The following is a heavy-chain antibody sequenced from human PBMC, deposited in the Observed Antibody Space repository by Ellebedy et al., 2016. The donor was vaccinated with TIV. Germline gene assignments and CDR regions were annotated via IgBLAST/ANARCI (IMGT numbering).Heavy chain of an antibody. Sequence: SVKVSCXASGGTFSYYAFSWVRQAPGQGLEWMGGIIPIFGTGNYAQKFQGRVTVTADRSTSTAYMELSSLRSEDTAVYYCARSANISMVRGENWFDPWGQGTLVTVSS. V-gene: IGHV1-69*06. J-gene: IGHJ5*02. D-gene: IGHD3-10*01. CDR2: IIPIFGTG. CDR3: ARSANISMVRGENWFDP. CDR1: GGTFSYYA.